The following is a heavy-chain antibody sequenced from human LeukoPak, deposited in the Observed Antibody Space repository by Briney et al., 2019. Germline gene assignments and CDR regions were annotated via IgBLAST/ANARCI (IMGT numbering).Heavy chain of an antibody. D-gene: IGHD5-18*01. CDR1: GYSFTNYW. CDR3: VRIPNTASPPNWFDP. Sequence: LGESLKISCKGSGYSFTNYWINWVRQMPGKGLEWMGAIYPGNSHVRYNPSLQGQVTISADTSFGVAYLQWSSLKTPDTGMYYCVRIPNTASPPNWFDPWGQGTLVTVSS. CDR2: IYPGNSHV. J-gene: IGHJ5*02. V-gene: IGHV5-51*01.